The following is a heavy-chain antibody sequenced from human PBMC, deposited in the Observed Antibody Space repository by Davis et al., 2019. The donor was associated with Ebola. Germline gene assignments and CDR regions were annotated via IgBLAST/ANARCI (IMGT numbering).Heavy chain of an antibody. CDR2: INWNGGST. Sequence: GESLKISCAASGFTFSDYGMSWVRQAPGKGLEWVSDINWNGGSTSYADSVKGRFTISRDNPKSTLYLQMNSLRAEDTAVYYCGKDLGGSGSHYYYAMDVWGQGTTVTVSS. CDR3: GKDLGGSGSHYYYAMDV. D-gene: IGHD3-10*01. V-gene: IGHV3-20*04. CDR1: GFTFSDYG. J-gene: IGHJ6*02.